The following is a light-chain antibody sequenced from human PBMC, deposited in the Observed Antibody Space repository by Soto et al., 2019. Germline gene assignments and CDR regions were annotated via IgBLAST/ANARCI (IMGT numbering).Light chain of an antibody. CDR1: QSITEQ. CDR3: QQYANWPKT. J-gene: IGKJ1*01. Sequence: IVLTQSPGTLSLSLGETATISCRASQSITEQVVWYQQKPGKAPRLLIYGAFTRAAGVPARFSGSGSGTEFTLTISSLQSEDSAVYFCQQYANWPKTFGQGTKVDI. CDR2: GAF. V-gene: IGKV3-15*01.